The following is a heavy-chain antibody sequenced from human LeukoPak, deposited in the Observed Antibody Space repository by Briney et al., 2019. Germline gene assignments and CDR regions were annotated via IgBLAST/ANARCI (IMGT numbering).Heavy chain of an antibody. CDR1: GFTFSSYA. Sequence: GGSLRLSCAASGFTFSSYAMSWVRQAPGKGLEWVSAISGSGGSTYYADSVKGRFTISRDNSKNTLYLQMNSLRAEDTAVYYCAKGLGNYYDSSGYYDYFDYWGQGTPVTVSS. CDR3: AKGLGNYYDSSGYYDYFDY. CDR2: ISGSGGST. J-gene: IGHJ4*02. V-gene: IGHV3-23*01. D-gene: IGHD3-22*01.